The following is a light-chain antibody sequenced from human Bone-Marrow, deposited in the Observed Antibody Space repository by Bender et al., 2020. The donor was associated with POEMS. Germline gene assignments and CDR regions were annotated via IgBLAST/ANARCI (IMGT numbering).Light chain of an antibody. Sequence: QSVLTQPPSVSGTPGQRVTISCSGSGSNIGGYPVNWYQQLPGTAPTLLIYRNSQRPSGVSPRFSGSKSGNTASLTVSGLQAEDEADYYCSSYTAGSKVFGTGTKVTVV. V-gene: IGLV1-44*01. CDR2: RNS. CDR1: GSNIGGYP. J-gene: IGLJ1*01. CDR3: SSYTAGSKV.